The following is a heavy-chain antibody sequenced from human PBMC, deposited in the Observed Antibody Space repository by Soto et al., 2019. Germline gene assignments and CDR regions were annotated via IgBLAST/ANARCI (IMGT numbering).Heavy chain of an antibody. CDR2: INPNSGDT. J-gene: IGHJ4*02. V-gene: IGHV1-2*04. CDR1: GYIFTGYY. Sequence: QVQLLQSGAELKKPGASVKVSCKASGYIFTGYYMHWVRQAPGQGLEWMGWINPNSGDTNYTQKFQGWVTMTRDTSISTAYMELSRLRSDDTAVYYCATSRISIAVAGETEYYFDYWGQGTLVTVSS. CDR3: ATSRISIAVAGETEYYFDY. D-gene: IGHD6-19*01.